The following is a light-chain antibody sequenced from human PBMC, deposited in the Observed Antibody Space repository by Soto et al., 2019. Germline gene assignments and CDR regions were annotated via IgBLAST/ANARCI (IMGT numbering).Light chain of an antibody. J-gene: IGKJ1*01. CDR1: QDISSW. Sequence: DIQMTHSPSSVGASLVDIVTMTCLASQDISSWLAWFQQKPGKPPKLLIYAASTLQAGVPSRFSGSGSGTDFTLTINSLQPEDFATYYCQQANIFPRMFAQGTKVDI. CDR3: QQANIFPRM. V-gene: IGKV1-12*01. CDR2: AAS.